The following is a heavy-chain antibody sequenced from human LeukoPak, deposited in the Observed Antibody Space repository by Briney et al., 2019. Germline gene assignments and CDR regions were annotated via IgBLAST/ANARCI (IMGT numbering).Heavy chain of an antibody. CDR1: GFSFSSYA. Sequence: GGSLRLSCVGSGFSFSSYAMSWVRQAPGKGPEWVSDISGTGSSTYYADSVKGRFTISRDNSKNTLYLQMNSLRAEDTAVYYCAKDRFFDIFYSDYWGQGTLVTVSS. CDR3: AKDRFFDIFYSDY. CDR2: ISGTGSST. D-gene: IGHD3-9*01. J-gene: IGHJ4*02. V-gene: IGHV3-23*01.